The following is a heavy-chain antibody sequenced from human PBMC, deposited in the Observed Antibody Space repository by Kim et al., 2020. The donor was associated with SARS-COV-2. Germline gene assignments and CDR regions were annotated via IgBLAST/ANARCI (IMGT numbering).Heavy chain of an antibody. Sequence: NPSLKSRVTISVDTSKNQFSLKLSSVTAADTAVYYGASGGSDYYGSGDRFWGQGTLVTVSS. D-gene: IGHD3-10*01. J-gene: IGHJ4*02. V-gene: IGHV4-39*01. CDR3: ASGGSDYYGSGDRF.